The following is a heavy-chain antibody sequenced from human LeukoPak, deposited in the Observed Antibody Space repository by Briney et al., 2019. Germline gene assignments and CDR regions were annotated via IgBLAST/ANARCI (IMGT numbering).Heavy chain of an antibody. D-gene: IGHD1-26*01. Sequence: PGGSLRLSCVASGFSLSDYYMSWIRQAPGKGLEWVSYIGSTIYYADSVKGRFTISRDNAKNSLYLQMNSLRAEDTAVCYCARDRGIVGTTGYYYMDVWGKGTTVTVSS. CDR2: IGSTI. CDR3: ARDRGIVGTTGYYYMDV. J-gene: IGHJ6*03. V-gene: IGHV3-11*04. CDR1: GFSLSDYY.